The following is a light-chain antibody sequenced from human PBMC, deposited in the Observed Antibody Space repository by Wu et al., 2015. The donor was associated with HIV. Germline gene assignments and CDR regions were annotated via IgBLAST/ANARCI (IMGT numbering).Light chain of an antibody. CDR3: QQIYSTPKT. CDR1: QSVSSSY. J-gene: IGKJ1*01. CDR2: GAS. Sequence: EIVLTQSPGTLSLSPGERATLSCRASQSVSSSYLAWYQQKPGQAPRFLIYGASSRATGIPDRFSGSGSGTDFTLTISSLQPEDFATYYCQQIYSTPKTFGQGTKVEIK. V-gene: IGKV3-20*01.